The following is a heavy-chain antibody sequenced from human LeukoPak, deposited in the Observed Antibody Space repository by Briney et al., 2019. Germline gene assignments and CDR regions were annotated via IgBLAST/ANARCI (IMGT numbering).Heavy chain of an antibody. CDR3: ARVSGYDWESFYDY. CDR2: IDHSGST. Sequence: SETLSLTCTVSGGSFSSYYWTWIRQPPGKGLEWIGYIDHSGSTNYNPSLKSRVSISSDTSKNQFSLKLNSVTAADTAVHYCARVSGYDWESFYDYWGQGTLVTVSS. D-gene: IGHD5-12*01. J-gene: IGHJ4*02. V-gene: IGHV4-59*01. CDR1: GGSFSSYY.